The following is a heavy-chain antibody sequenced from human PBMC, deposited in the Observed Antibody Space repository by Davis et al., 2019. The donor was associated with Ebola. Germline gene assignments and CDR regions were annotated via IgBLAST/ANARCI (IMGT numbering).Heavy chain of an antibody. D-gene: IGHD3-10*01. V-gene: IGHV3-21*04. CDR2: ISSSSSYI. CDR3: ARVRLWFRKSYGMDV. CDR1: AFTFSSYS. J-gene: IGHJ6*02. Sequence: GGSLRLSCPASAFTFSSYSMNWVRQAPGKGLEWVSSISSSSSYIYYADSVKGRFTISRDNAKNSLYLQMNSLRAEDTAVYYCARVRLWFRKSYGMDVWGQGTTVTVSS.